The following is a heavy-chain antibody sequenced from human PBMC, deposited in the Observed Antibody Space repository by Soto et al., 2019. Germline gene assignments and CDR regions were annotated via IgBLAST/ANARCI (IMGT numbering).Heavy chain of an antibody. CDR2: VNPYGASL. Sequence: QVQVVQSGAEVKEPGASVKVSCKASGYSSSNYYTHWVRQAPGQGLEWMGIVNPYGASLNYAQSFQGRVTLTRDTSTNTAYMDLSRLASDDTAVYYCASVTTIWSNWGQGTLVTVSS. CDR1: GYSSSNYY. V-gene: IGHV1-46*01. CDR3: ASVTTIWSN. J-gene: IGHJ4*02. D-gene: IGHD2-21*02.